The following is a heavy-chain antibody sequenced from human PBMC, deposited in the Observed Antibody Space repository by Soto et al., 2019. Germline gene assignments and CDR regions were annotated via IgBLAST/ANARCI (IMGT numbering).Heavy chain of an antibody. CDR3: AIAVAGTVFDY. D-gene: IGHD6-19*01. V-gene: IGHV3-74*01. J-gene: IGHJ4*02. CDR1: GFTFSSYW. Sequence: GSLRLSCAASGFTFSSYWIHWVRQAPGKGLVWVSRINSDGSSPSYADSVKGRFTISRDNAKNTLYLQINSLRADDTAVYYCAIAVAGTVFDYWGQGTLVTVSS. CDR2: INSDGSSP.